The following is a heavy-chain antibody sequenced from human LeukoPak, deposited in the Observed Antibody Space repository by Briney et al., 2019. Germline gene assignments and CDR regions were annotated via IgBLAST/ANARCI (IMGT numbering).Heavy chain of an antibody. CDR2: IKHDGSEK. V-gene: IGHV3-7*01. D-gene: IGHD5-12*01. Sequence: GGSLRLSCAASGFTSSSYWMSWIRQAPGKGLEWVANIKHDGSEKYYVASVKGRFTISKDNAKNSVFLQMNDLRGEDTAVYYCVKGRGGYVKYKTFDYWGQGALVTVSS. J-gene: IGHJ4*02. CDR1: GFTSSSYW. CDR3: VKGRGGYVKYKTFDY.